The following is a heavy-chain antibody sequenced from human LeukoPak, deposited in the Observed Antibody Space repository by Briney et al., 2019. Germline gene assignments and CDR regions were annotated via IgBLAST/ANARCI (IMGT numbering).Heavy chain of an antibody. J-gene: IGHJ4*02. Sequence: GGSLRLSCAASGFTFSSHGMHWVRQAPGKGLEWVSSISSSSSYIYYADSLKGRFTISRDNAKNSLYLQMNSLRAEDTAVYYCAKRGVASAFYIDYWGQGTLVTVSS. CDR3: AKRGVASAFYIDY. D-gene: IGHD2-15*01. CDR1: GFTFSSHG. CDR2: ISSSSSYI. V-gene: IGHV3-21*04.